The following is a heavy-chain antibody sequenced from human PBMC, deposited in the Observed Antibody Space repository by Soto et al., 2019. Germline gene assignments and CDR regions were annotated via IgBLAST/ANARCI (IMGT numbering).Heavy chain of an antibody. CDR1: GFTCSDTL. Sequence: QVQLVQSGAELKRPGASVNISCQASGFTCSDTLINWVRQGPGQRLEWMGWINPANGNTRYSESFQGRVTISSLSSASTPYVALSALTSEDTAVYYCARDIESVGPRSNDAFDVWGQGTMITVSS. CDR2: INPANGNT. CDR3: ARDIESVGPRSNDAFDV. V-gene: IGHV1-3*01. D-gene: IGHD3-10*01. J-gene: IGHJ3*01.